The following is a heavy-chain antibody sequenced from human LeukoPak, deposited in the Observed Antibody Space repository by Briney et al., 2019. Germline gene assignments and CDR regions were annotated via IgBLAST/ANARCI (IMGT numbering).Heavy chain of an antibody. J-gene: IGHJ4*02. CDR3: ARQPRYYDSSGYHYYYFDY. CDR2: VYYSGST. V-gene: IGHV4-59*08. CDR1: GGSISIYH. Sequence: PSETLSLTCTVSGGSISIYHWSWIRQPPGKGLEWIGYVYYSGSTNYNPSLNSRVTISGDTSKNQFSLKLSSVTAADTAVYYCARQPRYYDSSGYHYYYFDYWGQGTLVTVSS. D-gene: IGHD3-22*01.